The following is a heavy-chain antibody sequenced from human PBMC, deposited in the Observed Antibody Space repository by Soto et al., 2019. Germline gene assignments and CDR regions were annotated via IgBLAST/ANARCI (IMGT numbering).Heavy chain of an antibody. CDR2: ISADGSNT. D-gene: IGHD6-6*01. Sequence: EVQLLESGGGLVQPGGSLRLSCVASGFSFRTYGMNWVRQAPGKGLGWVSSISADGSNTYYADSEKGRFTGSRDNSKNTLYMQMTSLRAEDTAVYYCAKRVLYSSSSPNLDYWGQGTLLTVFS. J-gene: IGHJ4*02. CDR1: GFSFRTYG. CDR3: AKRVLYSSSSPNLDY. V-gene: IGHV3-23*01.